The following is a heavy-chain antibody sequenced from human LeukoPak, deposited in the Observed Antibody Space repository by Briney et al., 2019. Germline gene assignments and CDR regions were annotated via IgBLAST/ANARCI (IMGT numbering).Heavy chain of an antibody. V-gene: IGHV3-7*03. J-gene: IGHJ4*02. CDR2: IKQDGSEK. Sequence: GGSLRLSCAASGFTFSSYWMSWVRQAPGKGLEWVANIKQDGSEKYYVDSVKGRFTISRDNAKNSLYLQMNSLRAEDTALYYCAKAYGIAVAGTDFDYWGQGTLVTVSS. D-gene: IGHD6-19*01. CDR1: GFTFSSYW. CDR3: AKAYGIAVAGTDFDY.